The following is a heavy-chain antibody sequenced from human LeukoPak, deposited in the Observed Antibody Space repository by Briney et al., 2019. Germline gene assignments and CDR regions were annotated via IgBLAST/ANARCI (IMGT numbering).Heavy chain of an antibody. Sequence: PSETLSLTCAVYGGSFSGYYWSWIRQPPGKGLEWIGEINHSGSTNYNPSLKSRVTISVDTSKNQFSLKLSSVTAADTAVYYCARGRHDSSGYYQRDYYYIDVWGKGTTVTVSS. J-gene: IGHJ6*03. CDR1: GGSFSGYY. CDR3: ARGRHDSSGYYQRDYYYIDV. D-gene: IGHD3-22*01. V-gene: IGHV4-34*01. CDR2: INHSGST.